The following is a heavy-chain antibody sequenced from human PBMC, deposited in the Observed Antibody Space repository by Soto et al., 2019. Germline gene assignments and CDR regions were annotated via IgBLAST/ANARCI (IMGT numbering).Heavy chain of an antibody. V-gene: IGHV3-30*18. CDR3: AKDQHYYDSSGIVPTTQVFDY. CDR2: ISYDGSNK. CDR1: GFTFNSYG. Sequence: QVQLVESGGGVVQPGRSLRLSCAASGFTFNSYGMHWVRQAPGKGLEWVAVISYDGSNKYYADSVKGRFTISRDNSKNALYLQMNSLRAEDTAVYYCAKDQHYYDSSGIVPTTQVFDYWGQGSLVTVSS. D-gene: IGHD3-22*01. J-gene: IGHJ4*02.